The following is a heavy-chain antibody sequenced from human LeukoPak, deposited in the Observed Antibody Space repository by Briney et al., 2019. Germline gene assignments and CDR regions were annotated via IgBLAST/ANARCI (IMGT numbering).Heavy chain of an antibody. CDR2: ISSGGDSI. D-gene: IGHD3-10*01. CDR3: ASGSYGSGFYYFYYMDV. CDR1: GFTFSSYE. V-gene: IGHV3-48*03. Sequence: GGSLRLSCAASGFTFSSYEMNWVRQAPGKGLEWVSYISSGGDSIYYADSVKGRFTISRDNAKNSVSLQMNSLRAEDTAVYYCASGSYGSGFYYFYYMDVWGKGTTVTVSS. J-gene: IGHJ6*03.